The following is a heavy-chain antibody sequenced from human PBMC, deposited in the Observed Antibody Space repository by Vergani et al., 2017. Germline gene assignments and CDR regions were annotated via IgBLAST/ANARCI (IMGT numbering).Heavy chain of an antibody. CDR1: GFTFSSYA. V-gene: IGHV3-30-3*01. J-gene: IGHJ4*02. CDR3: AKDRHWVAAAGYYFDY. CDR2: ISYDGSNN. D-gene: IGHD6-13*01. Sequence: QVQLVESGGGVVQPGRSLRLSCAASGFTFSSYAMHWVRQAPGKGLEWVAVISYDGSNNYYADSVKGRFTISRDNSKNTLYLQMNSLRAEDTAVYYCAKDRHWVAAAGYYFDYWGQGTLVTVSS.